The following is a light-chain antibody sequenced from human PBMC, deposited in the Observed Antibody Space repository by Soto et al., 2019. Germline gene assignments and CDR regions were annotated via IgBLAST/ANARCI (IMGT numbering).Light chain of an antibody. J-gene: IGKJ4*01. CDR3: QQYNSWPLT. V-gene: IGKV3-15*01. CDR1: QSVRSN. CDR2: GAS. Sequence: EIVMTQSPATLSVTPGERATLSCRASQSVRSNLAWYQLKPGQAPRLLIYGASTRATGIPARFSGSGSGTEFSLTISSLQSEDFAVYYCQQYNSWPLTFGGGTKVDIK.